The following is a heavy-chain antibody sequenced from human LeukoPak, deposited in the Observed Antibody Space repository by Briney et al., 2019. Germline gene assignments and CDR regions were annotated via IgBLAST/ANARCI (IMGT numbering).Heavy chain of an antibody. D-gene: IGHD3-10*01. CDR3: AKVVHYDSGSYYYFDY. J-gene: IGHJ4*02. CDR1: GFIFNNYA. CDR2: ISDSGGNT. V-gene: IGHV3-23*01. Sequence: GGSLRLSCAASGFIFNNYAMNWVRQAPGKGLEWVSDISDSGGNTYYADSVKGRFTISRDNSKNTLYLQMNSLRAEDTAIYYCAKVVHYDSGSYYYFDYWGQGTLVTVSS.